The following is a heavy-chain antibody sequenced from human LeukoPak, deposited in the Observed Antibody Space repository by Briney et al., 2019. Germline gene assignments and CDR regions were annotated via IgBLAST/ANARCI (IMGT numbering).Heavy chain of an antibody. CDR2: ISWDGGST. D-gene: IGHD7-27*01. J-gene: IGHJ4*02. Sequence: GGSLRLSCAASGFTFDDYAMHWVRQAPGKGLEWVSLISWDGGSTYYADSVKGRFTISRDNSKNSLYLQMNSLSTEDTAVYYCAKEKLGVNGPIDSWGQGTLVTVSS. V-gene: IGHV3-43D*03. CDR3: AKEKLGVNGPIDS. CDR1: GFTFDDYA.